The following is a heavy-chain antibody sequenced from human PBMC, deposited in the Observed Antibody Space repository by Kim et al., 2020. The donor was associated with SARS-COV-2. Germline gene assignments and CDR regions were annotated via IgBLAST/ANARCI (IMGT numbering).Heavy chain of an antibody. CDR2: IYYSGST. V-gene: IGHV4-59*01. D-gene: IGHD2-15*01. J-gene: IGHJ4*02. CDR3: AAYCSGGSCYSGYFDY. Sequence: SETLSLTCTVSGGSISSYYWSWIRQPPGKGLEWIGYIYYSGSTNYNPSLKSRVTISVDTSKNQFSLKLSSVTAADTAVYYCAAYCSGGSCYSGYFDYWAQGTLVTVSS. CDR1: GGSISSYY.